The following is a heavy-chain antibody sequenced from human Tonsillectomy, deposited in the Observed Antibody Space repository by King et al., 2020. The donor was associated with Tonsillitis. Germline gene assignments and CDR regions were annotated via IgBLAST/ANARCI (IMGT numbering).Heavy chain of an antibody. J-gene: IGHJ4*01. V-gene: IGHV3-23*04. D-gene: IGHD3-10*01. CDR1: GVTFTTSP. CDR3: AKASLWFGEVDY. CDR2: ISGRGTTT. Sequence: VQLVESGGGLVQPGGSLRLSCVASGVTFTTSPMSWVRQAPGKGLEWVSAISGRGTTTYYSDSVKGRFTISRDNSINTLYLQMHALKVEDSAVFYCAKASLWFGEVDYGGHGPLVTVPS.